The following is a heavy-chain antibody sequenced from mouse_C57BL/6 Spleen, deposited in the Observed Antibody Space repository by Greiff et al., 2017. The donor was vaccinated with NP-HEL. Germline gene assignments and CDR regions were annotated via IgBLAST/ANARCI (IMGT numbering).Heavy chain of an antibody. Sequence: QVHVKQSGAELVKPGASVKLSCKASGYTFTEYTIHWVKQRSGQGLEWIGWFYPGSGSIKYNEKFKDKATLTADKSSSTVYMELSRLTSEDSAVYFCARHESYYSPMDYWGQGTSVTVSS. V-gene: IGHV1-62-2*01. CDR2: FYPGSGSI. D-gene: IGHD2-12*01. CDR1: GYTFTEYT. CDR3: ARHESYYSPMDY. J-gene: IGHJ4*01.